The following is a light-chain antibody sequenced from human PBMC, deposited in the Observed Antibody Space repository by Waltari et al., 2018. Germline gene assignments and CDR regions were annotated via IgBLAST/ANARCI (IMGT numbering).Light chain of an antibody. Sequence: LVLTQSPGTLSLSPGERATLSCRASQSGRSTYLGGYQQQPGQAPRLVIYAASGRTAGGPDRFLGSGSGTDFTLTISRLEPEDFAVYYCQYYGRSPLPSFGGGTKVEIK. J-gene: IGKJ4*01. CDR3: QYYGRSPLPS. CDR1: QSGRSTY. V-gene: IGKV3-20*01. CDR2: AAS.